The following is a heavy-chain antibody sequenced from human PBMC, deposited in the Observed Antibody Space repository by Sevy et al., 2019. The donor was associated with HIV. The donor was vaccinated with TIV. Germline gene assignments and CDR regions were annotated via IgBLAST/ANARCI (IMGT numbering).Heavy chain of an antibody. D-gene: IGHD6-13*01. CDR3: ARSAAGHEYYYGLDV. CDR2: IYYNRHT. V-gene: IGHV4-39*01. J-gene: IGHJ6*02. CDR1: GGSIVSSSYY. Sequence: SETLSLTCSVSGGSIVSSSYYWNWIRQPPGKGLEWIGSIYYNRHTYYTPSLKSRLTISIDTSKNQFYLTLTSVTAADTSIYYCARSAAGHEYYYGLDVWGQGATVTVSS.